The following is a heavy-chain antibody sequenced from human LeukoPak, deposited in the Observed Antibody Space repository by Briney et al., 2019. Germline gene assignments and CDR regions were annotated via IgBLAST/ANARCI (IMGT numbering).Heavy chain of an antibody. CDR1: GFTFNIYT. J-gene: IGHJ6*02. D-gene: IGHD2-15*01. Sequence: GGSLRLSCAASGFTFNIYTMSWVRQAPGKGLEWISYISNDARVTEYADSVKGRFTISRDNAKNTLYLQMSGLRVDDTAVYYCAREKVVAAQYYYYGMDVWGQGTTVTVSS. CDR2: ISNDARVT. CDR3: AREKVVAAQYYYYGMDV. V-gene: IGHV3-74*01.